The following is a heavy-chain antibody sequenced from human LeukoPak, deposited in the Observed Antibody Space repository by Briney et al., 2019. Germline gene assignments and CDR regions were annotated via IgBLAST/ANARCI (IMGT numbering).Heavy chain of an antibody. CDR3: ARPDLPRNYYDSPPSL. J-gene: IGHJ4*02. CDR1: GGSFSGYS. Sequence: SETLSLTCAVYGGSFSGYSWTWIRQPPGKGLEWIGEMSHSGYPNYNPSLKSRVAISVDTSKNQFSLKLSSVTAADTAVYYCARPDLPRNYYDSPPSLWGQGTLVTVSS. D-gene: IGHD3-22*01. CDR2: MSHSGYP. V-gene: IGHV4-34*01.